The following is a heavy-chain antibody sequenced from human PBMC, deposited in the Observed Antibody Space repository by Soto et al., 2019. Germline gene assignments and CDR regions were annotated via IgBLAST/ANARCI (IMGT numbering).Heavy chain of an antibody. V-gene: IGHV3-30-3*01. D-gene: IGHD6-13*01. J-gene: IGHJ4*02. Sequence: QVQLVESGGGVVQPGRSLRLSCAASGFTFSSYTMHCVRQAPGKGLEWVAVISHDGIKKYYADSVKGRFTISRDNSKNTLYLQMNSLRGEDTAVYYCARVVAAAGTYFDYWGQGTLVTVSS. CDR1: GFTFSSYT. CDR3: ARVVAAAGTYFDY. CDR2: ISHDGIKK.